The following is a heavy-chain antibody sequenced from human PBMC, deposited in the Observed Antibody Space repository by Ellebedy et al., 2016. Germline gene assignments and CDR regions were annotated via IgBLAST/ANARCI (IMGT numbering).Heavy chain of an antibody. CDR1: GFTFSSYA. Sequence: GGSLRLXXAASGFTFSSYAMSWVRQAPGKGLEWASAISGSGGSTYYADSVKGRFTISRDNSKNTLYLQMNSLRAEDTAVYYCAKYRFLVVPAGFFDYWGQGTLVTVSS. CDR2: ISGSGGST. CDR3: AKYRFLVVPAGFFDY. J-gene: IGHJ4*02. D-gene: IGHD2-2*01. V-gene: IGHV3-23*01.